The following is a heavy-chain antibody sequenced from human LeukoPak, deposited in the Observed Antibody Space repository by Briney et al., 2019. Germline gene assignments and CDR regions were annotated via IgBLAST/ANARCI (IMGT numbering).Heavy chain of an antibody. V-gene: IGHV1-46*01. CDR3: ARSSESHYYDSSFDI. CDR1: GYTFTSYY. J-gene: IGHJ3*02. Sequence: ASVKVSCKASGYTFTSYYMHWVRRAPGQGLEWMGIINPSGGSTSYAQKFQGRVTMTRDTSTSTVYMELSSLRSEDTAVYYCARSSESHYYDSSFDIWGQGTMVTVSS. D-gene: IGHD3-22*01. CDR2: INPSGGST.